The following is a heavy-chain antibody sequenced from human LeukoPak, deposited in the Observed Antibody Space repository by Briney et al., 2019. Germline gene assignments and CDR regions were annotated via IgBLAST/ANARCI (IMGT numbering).Heavy chain of an antibody. CDR1: GYTFTSYG. D-gene: IGHD3-3*01. Sequence: EASVKVSCKASGYTFTSYGISWVRQAPGQGLEWMGWISAYNGNTNYAQKLQGRVTMTTDTSTSTAYMELRSLRSDDTAVYYCARHYDFWSGYLVYFDYWGQGTLVTVSS. V-gene: IGHV1-18*01. CDR3: ARHYDFWSGYLVYFDY. CDR2: ISAYNGNT. J-gene: IGHJ4*02.